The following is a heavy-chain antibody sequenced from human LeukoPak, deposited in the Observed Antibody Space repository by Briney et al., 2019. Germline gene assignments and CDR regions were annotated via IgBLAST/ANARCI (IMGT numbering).Heavy chain of an antibody. Sequence: ASVKVSCKASGYTFTGYYMHWVRQAPGQGLEWMGWINPNSGGTNYAQKFQGRVTMTRDTSISTAYMELSRLRSDDTAVYHCAHVIAVAGTTTDAFDIWGQGTMVTVSS. D-gene: IGHD6-19*01. CDR2: INPNSGGT. V-gene: IGHV1-2*02. J-gene: IGHJ3*02. CDR3: AHVIAVAGTTTDAFDI. CDR1: GYTFTGYY.